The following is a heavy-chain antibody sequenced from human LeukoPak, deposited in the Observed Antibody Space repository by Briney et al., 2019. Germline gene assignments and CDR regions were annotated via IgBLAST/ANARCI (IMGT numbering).Heavy chain of an antibody. CDR2: FIPIFGTA. J-gene: IGHJ5*02. Sequence: ASVKVSCTASGGTFSSYAISWVRQAPGQGLEWMGGFIPIFGTANFAQKFQGRVTITTDESTSTAYMELSSLRSEDTAVYYCARDLTIMVRGVITTNWFDPWGQGSLVTVSS. V-gene: IGHV1-69*05. CDR1: GGTFSSYA. D-gene: IGHD3-10*01. CDR3: ARDLTIMVRGVITTNWFDP.